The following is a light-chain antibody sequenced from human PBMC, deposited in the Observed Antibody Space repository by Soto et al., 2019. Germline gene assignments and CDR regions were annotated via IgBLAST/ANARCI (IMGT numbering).Light chain of an antibody. V-gene: IGLV2-14*01. CDR3: SSYTSSSTPL. J-gene: IGLJ2*01. CDR1: SSDVGAYNY. CDR2: DVS. Sequence: QSVLTQPASVSGSPGRSITISCTGTSSDVGAYNYVSWYQQYPGKAPKLMIYDVSNRPSGVSNRFSGSKSGNTASLTISGLQAEDEADYYCSSYTSSSTPLFGGGTKVTVL.